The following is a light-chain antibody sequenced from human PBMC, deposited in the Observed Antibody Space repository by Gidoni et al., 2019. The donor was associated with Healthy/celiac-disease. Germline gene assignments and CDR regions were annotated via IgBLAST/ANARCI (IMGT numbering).Light chain of an antibody. V-gene: IGLV3-25*03. CDR2: KDS. CDR3: QSSDSSGTYNVV. Sequence: SYELPQQPSVSVYPGQTARITCHGDAVPKQYAYWYQHKPGQAPVMVIYKDSARPSGIAERFSGSSSGTTVTLTISGVQVEDEADYYCQSSDSSGTYNVVFGGGTKLTVL. J-gene: IGLJ2*01. CDR1: AVPKQY.